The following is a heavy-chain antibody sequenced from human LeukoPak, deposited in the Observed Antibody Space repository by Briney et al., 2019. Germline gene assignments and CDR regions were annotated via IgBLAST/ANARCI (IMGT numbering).Heavy chain of an antibody. CDR2: IYYSGST. D-gene: IGHD3-22*01. J-gene: IGHJ4*02. CDR3: ARSAPGGYYPYYFDY. CDR1: GGSISSYY. Sequence: SETLSLTCTVSGGSISSYYWSWIRQPPGKGLEWVGYIYYSGSTNYNPSLKSRVTISVDTSKNQFSLKLSSVTAADTAVYYCARSAPGGYYPYYFDYWGQGTLVTVSS. V-gene: IGHV4-59*01.